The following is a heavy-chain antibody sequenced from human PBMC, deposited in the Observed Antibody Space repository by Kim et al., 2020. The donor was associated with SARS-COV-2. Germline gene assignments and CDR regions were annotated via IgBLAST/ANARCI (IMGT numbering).Heavy chain of an antibody. Sequence: ASVKVSCKASGYGFIEYYMHWVRQAPGQGLEWMGWINPNNGGTNYAQKFQGRVTMTRDTSISTAYMELSRLTSDDTAVYYCARQAYYGSGSPPSGYWGQGTLVTVSS. CDR1: GYGFIEYY. V-gene: IGHV1-2*02. D-gene: IGHD3-10*01. CDR3: ARQAYYGSGSPPSGY. CDR2: INPNNGGT. J-gene: IGHJ4*02.